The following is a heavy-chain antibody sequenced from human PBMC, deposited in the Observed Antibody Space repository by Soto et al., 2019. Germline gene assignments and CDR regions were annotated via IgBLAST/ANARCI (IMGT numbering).Heavy chain of an antibody. V-gene: IGHV1-69*13. J-gene: IGHJ5*02. CDR3: ARREHNIAAAGNRWFDP. CDR2: IIPIFGTA. CDR1: GGTFSSYA. D-gene: IGHD6-13*01. Sequence: ASVKVSCKASGGTFSSYAISWVRQAPGQGLEWMGGIIPIFGTANYAQKFQGRVTITADESTSTAYMELSSLRSEDTAVYYCARREHNIAAAGNRWFDPWGQGTLVTVSS.